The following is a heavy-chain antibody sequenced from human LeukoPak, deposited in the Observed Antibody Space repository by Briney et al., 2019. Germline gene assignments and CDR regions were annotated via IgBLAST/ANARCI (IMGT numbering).Heavy chain of an antibody. CDR1: GFTFSNAW. Sequence: GGSLRLSCAASGFTFSNAWMSWARKPPGKGLDWVGRIKSKTDGGTTDYAAPVKGRFTISRDDSKNTLYLQMNSLKTEDTAVYYCTTDYGDQFDYWGQGTLVTVSS. J-gene: IGHJ4*02. CDR2: IKSKTDGGTT. V-gene: IGHV3-15*01. CDR3: TTDYGDQFDY. D-gene: IGHD4-17*01.